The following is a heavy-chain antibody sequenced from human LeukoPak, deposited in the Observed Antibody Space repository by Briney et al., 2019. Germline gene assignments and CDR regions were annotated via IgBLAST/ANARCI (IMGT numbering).Heavy chain of an antibody. Sequence: GGSLRLSCAASGFTFSSYAMSWVRQAPGKGLEWVSAISGSGGSTYYADSVKGRFTISRDNSKNTLYLQMNSLRAEDTAVYYCTTLSWNYGQNGYWGQGTLVTVSS. V-gene: IGHV3-23*01. CDR3: TTLSWNYGQNGY. D-gene: IGHD1-7*01. CDR2: ISGSGGST. CDR1: GFTFSSYA. J-gene: IGHJ4*02.